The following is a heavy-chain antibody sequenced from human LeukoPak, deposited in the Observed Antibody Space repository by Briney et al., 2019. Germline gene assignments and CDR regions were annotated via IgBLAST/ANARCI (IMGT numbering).Heavy chain of an antibody. Sequence: PSETLSLTCTVSGGSISGSSYYWGWIRQPPGKGLEWIGSIYYSGSTYYNPSLKSRVTISVDRSKNQFSLKLSSVTAADTAVYYCARAPGPSYYYGMDVWGQGTTVTVSS. D-gene: IGHD3-10*01. V-gene: IGHV4-39*07. CDR3: ARAPGPSYYYGMDV. J-gene: IGHJ6*02. CDR1: GGSISGSSYY. CDR2: IYYSGST.